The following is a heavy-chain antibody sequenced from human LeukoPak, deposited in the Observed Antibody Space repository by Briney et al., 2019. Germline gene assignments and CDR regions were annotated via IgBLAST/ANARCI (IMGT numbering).Heavy chain of an antibody. V-gene: IGHV3-48*04. J-gene: IGHJ4*02. CDR2: ISTSSSTI. CDR3: ARGLRFLEWLSYY. D-gene: IGHD3-3*01. CDR1: GFTFSTYS. Sequence: GGSLRLSCAASGFTFSTYSMNWVRQAPGKGLEWVSYISTSSSTIYYADSVKGRFTISRDNAKNSLYLQMNSLRAEDTAVYYCARGLRFLEWLSYYWGQGTLVTVSS.